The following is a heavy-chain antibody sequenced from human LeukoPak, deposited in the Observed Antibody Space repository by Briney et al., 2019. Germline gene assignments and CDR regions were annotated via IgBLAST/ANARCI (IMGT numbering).Heavy chain of an antibody. CDR3: ARGGYYGSGRDAFDI. Sequence: SETLSLTCAVYGGSFSGYYWNWIRQPPGKGLEWIGEINHSGSTNYNPSLKSRVTISVDTSKNQFSLKLSSVTAADTAVYYCARGGYYGSGRDAFDIWGQGTMVAVPS. J-gene: IGHJ3*02. CDR1: GGSFSGYY. D-gene: IGHD3-10*01. V-gene: IGHV4-34*01. CDR2: INHSGST.